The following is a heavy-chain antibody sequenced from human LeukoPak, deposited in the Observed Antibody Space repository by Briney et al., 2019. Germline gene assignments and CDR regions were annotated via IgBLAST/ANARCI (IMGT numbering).Heavy chain of an antibody. J-gene: IGHJ5*02. D-gene: IGHD3-3*01. CDR1: GFTFSSYS. Sequence: PGGSLRLSCAASGFTFSSYSMNWVRQAPGKGLEWVSYLSSSSSTIYYADAVKGRFTISRDNAKNSLYLQMNSLRAEDTAVYYCARVGTDLWSGYRENWFDPWGQGTLVTVSS. V-gene: IGHV3-48*01. CDR2: LSSSSSTI. CDR3: ARVGTDLWSGYRENWFDP.